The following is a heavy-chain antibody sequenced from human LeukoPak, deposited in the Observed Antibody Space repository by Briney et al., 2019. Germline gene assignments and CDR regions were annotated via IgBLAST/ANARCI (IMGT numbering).Heavy chain of an antibody. CDR1: GGSFSGYY. Sequence: SETLSLTCAVYGGSFSGYYWSWIRQPPGKGLEWIGEINHSGSTNYNPSLKSRVTISIDTSKNQFSLKLSSVTAADTAVYYCAREGPPKISYYYYGMDVWGQGTLVTASS. CDR2: INHSGST. J-gene: IGHJ6*02. V-gene: IGHV4-34*01. CDR3: AREGPPKISYYYYGMDV. D-gene: IGHD2-15*01.